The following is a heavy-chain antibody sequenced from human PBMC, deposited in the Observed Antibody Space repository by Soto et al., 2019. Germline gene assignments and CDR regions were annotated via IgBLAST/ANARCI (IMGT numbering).Heavy chain of an antibody. V-gene: IGHV1-8*01. CDR2: VNPKSGNT. J-gene: IGHJ6*03. CDR3: TREPVVKDYLDV. CDR1: GYAFNNFD. Sequence: QEQLVPSGAEVKEPGASVKVSCKASGYAFNNFDINWVRQAPGQGLEWMGWVNPKSGNTGYAQKFQGRVTMTRDTSITTAYMELTTLASEDTAVYYCTREPVVKDYLDVWGRGTAVTVSS. D-gene: IGHD2-15*01.